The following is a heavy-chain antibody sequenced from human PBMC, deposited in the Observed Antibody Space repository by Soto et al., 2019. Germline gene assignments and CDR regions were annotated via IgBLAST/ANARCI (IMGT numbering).Heavy chain of an antibody. CDR3: ARPGHYYYYYMDV. V-gene: IGHV3-21*01. Sequence: EVQLVESGGGLVKPGGSLRLSCAASGFTFSSYSMNWVRQAPGKGLEWVSSISSSSSYIYYADSVKGRFTISRDNAKNSLYLQMNSLRAEDRAVYYCARPGHYYYYYMDVWGKGTTVTVSS. J-gene: IGHJ6*03. CDR1: GFTFSSYS. CDR2: ISSSSSYI.